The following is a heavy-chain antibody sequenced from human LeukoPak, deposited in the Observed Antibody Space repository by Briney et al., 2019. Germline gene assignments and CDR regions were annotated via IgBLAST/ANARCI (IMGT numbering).Heavy chain of an antibody. D-gene: IGHD6-19*01. CDR2: ISDSGDST. J-gene: IGHJ6*02. CDR3: AKGDSSGWYRPYYYYGLDV. CDR1: GFTVSSIY. Sequence: GGSLRLSCAASGFTVSSIYMSWVRQAPGKGLEWVSTISDSGDSTYYVDSVKGRFTISRDNSKKTLYLQMDSLRAEDTAVYYCAKGDSSGWYRPYYYYGLDVWGQGTTVTVSS. V-gene: IGHV3-23*01.